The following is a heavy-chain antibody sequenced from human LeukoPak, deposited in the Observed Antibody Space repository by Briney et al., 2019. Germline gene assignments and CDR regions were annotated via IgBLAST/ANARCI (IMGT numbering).Heavy chain of an antibody. CDR3: ARDSGSYYSRYYYYYMDV. J-gene: IGHJ6*03. CDR2: INPNSGGT. V-gene: IGHV1-2*02. D-gene: IGHD1-26*01. Sequence: ASVKVSCKASGYTFTDYYMHWVRQAPGQGLEWMGWINPNSGGTNYAQKFQGRVTMTRDTSISTAYMELSRLRSDDTAVYYCARDSGSYYSRYYYYYMDVWGKGTTVTVSS. CDR1: GYTFTDYY.